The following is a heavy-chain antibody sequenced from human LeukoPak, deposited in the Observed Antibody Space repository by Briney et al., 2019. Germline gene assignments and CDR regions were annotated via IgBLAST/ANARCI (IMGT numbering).Heavy chain of an antibody. J-gene: IGHJ4*02. CDR1: GFTFSSYA. CDR3: AKDRNYYDSSGYVDY. D-gene: IGHD3-22*01. Sequence: GGSLRLSCAATGFTFSSYAMSWVRQAPGKGLEWVSAISGSGGSTYYADSVKGRFTISRDNSKNTLYLQMNSLRAEDTAVYYCAKDRNYYDSSGYVDYWGQGTLVTVSS. V-gene: IGHV3-23*01. CDR2: ISGSGGST.